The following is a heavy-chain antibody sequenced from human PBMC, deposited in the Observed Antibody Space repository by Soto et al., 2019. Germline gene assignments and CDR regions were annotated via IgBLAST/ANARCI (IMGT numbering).Heavy chain of an antibody. J-gene: IGHJ6*02. Sequence: QLQLQESGPGLVKPSETLSLTCTVSGGSISSSSYYWGWIRQPPGKGLEWIGSISYSGSTYYNPSRQSRVTMSVDTSKTQFSLKLSSVTAADTAVYYCARLHGYCISTSCYGYYGMDVWGQGTTVTVSS. CDR3: ARLHGYCISTSCYGYYGMDV. CDR1: GGSISSSSYY. V-gene: IGHV4-39*01. D-gene: IGHD2-2*01. CDR2: ISYSGST.